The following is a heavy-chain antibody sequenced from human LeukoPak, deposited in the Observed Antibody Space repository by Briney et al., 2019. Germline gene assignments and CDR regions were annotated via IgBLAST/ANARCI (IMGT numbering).Heavy chain of an antibody. V-gene: IGHV3-21*01. CDR1: GFTFSSYS. Sequence: PGGSLRLSCAASGFTFSSYSMNWVRQAPGKGLEWVSSISSSSSYIYYADSVKGRFTISRDNAKNSLYLQMNSLRAEDTAVYYCARDLVGSAAGTSYWGQGTLVTVSS. CDR3: ARDLVGSAAGTSY. J-gene: IGHJ4*02. D-gene: IGHD6-13*01. CDR2: ISSSSSYI.